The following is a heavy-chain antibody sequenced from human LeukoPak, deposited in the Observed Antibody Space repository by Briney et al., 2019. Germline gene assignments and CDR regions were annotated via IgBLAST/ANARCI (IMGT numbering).Heavy chain of an antibody. Sequence: GGSLRLSCAASGFTFSSYAMTWVRQAPGKGLEWVANINQDGSKKFYVDSVKGRFTISRDNAKNALYLQMNSLRAEDTGVYFCARGQTLTFWGQGTLVTASS. V-gene: IGHV3-7*01. CDR2: INQDGSKK. J-gene: IGHJ4*02. CDR3: ARGQTLTF. CDR1: GFTFSSYA.